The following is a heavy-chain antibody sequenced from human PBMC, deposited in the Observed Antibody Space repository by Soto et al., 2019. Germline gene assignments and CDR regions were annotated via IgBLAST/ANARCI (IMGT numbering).Heavy chain of an antibody. CDR3: ARGRYGDY. D-gene: IGHD4-17*01. CDR2: LSAHNGNT. CDR1: GYIFTSYG. J-gene: IGHJ4*02. V-gene: IGHV1-18*01. Sequence: QAHLVQSGPEVKKPGASVKVSCKGSGYIFTSYGIAWVRQAPGQGLEWMGWLSAHNGNTEYAQKFQGRVTVTRDTSTSTAYLELRSLRSDDKALYYCARGRYGDYWGQGALVTVSS.